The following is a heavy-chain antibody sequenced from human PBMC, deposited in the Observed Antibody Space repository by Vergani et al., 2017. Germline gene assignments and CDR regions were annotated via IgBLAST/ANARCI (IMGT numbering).Heavy chain of an antibody. CDR3: AKDYNIMGALHY. V-gene: IGHV3-23*01. Sequence: EVRLLESGGGLVQPGGSLRLSCAVSGFTFNIYAMSWVRQPPGKGLEWVSTITYNGGSTYYADSVTGRFTISGDNSKNTLFLQLKTLRAEDTGVYYCAKDYNIMGALHYWGQGTLVAVSS. CDR1: GFTFNIYA. D-gene: IGHD5-12*01. CDR2: ITYNGGST. J-gene: IGHJ4*02.